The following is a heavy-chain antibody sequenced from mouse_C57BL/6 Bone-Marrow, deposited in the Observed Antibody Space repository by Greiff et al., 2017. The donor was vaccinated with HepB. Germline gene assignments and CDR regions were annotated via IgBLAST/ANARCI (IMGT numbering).Heavy chain of an antibody. CDR3: AREVGWLYG. Sequence: QVQLKQSGPELVKPGASVKLSCKASGYTFTSYDINWVKQRPGQGLEWIGWIYPRDGSNKYNEKFKGKATLTVDTSSSTAYMELHSLTSEDSAVYFCAREVGWLYGWGQGTTLTVSS. CDR1: GYTFTSYD. CDR2: IYPRDGSN. J-gene: IGHJ2*01. D-gene: IGHD2-3*01. V-gene: IGHV1-85*01.